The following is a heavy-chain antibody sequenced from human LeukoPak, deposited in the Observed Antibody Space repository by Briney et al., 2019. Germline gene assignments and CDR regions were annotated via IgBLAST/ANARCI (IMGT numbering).Heavy chain of an antibody. D-gene: IGHD2-15*01. CDR2: TNPNSGGT. Sequence: GASVKVSCKASGYTXTGYYMHWVRQAPGQGLEWMGWTNPNSGGTNYAQKFQGRVTMTRDTSISTAYMELSRLRSDHTAVYYCARDPWYCSGGSCYSLKNRYYFDYWGQGTLVTVSS. V-gene: IGHV1-2*02. CDR3: ARDPWYCSGGSCYSLKNRYYFDY. J-gene: IGHJ4*02. CDR1: GYTXTGYY.